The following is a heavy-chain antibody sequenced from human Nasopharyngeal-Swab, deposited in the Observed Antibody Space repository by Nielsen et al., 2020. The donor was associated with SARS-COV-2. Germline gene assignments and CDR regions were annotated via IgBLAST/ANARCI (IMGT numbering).Heavy chain of an antibody. CDR1: GGSISSNSYY. CDR2: IYYSGST. CDR3: ARVILTGLGGYFDL. V-gene: IGHV4-39*07. J-gene: IGHJ2*01. Sequence: GSLRLSCTVSGGSISSNSYYWGWLRQPPGKGLGWIGSIYYSGSTYYNPSLKSRVAISVDTSKNQFSLKLSSVTAADTAVYYCARVILTGLGGYFDLWGRGTLVTVSS. D-gene: IGHD2-8*02.